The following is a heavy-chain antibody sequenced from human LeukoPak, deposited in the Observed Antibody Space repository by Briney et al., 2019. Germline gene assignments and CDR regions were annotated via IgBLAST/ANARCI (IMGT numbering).Heavy chain of an antibody. CDR3: ARRAHVGMPI. Sequence: SETLSLTCTVSGDSLRGYYWSWIRQPPGKGLEWIAYIYSTGITDYNPSLKSRVTISLDSSKNQFSLRLTSVSAADTAVYYCARRAHVGMPIWGQGTLVTVSS. CDR2: IYSTGIT. V-gene: IGHV4-59*08. CDR1: GDSLRGYY. D-gene: IGHD2-2*01. J-gene: IGHJ3*02.